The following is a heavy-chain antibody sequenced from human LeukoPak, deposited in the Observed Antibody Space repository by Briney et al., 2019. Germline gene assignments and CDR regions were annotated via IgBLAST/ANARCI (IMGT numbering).Heavy chain of an antibody. CDR3: ARDPYSGSYSAYYYYYMDV. Sequence: GRSLRLSCAPSGFTFSSYAMHWVRQAPGKGLEWVAVISYDERNKYYAHSVKGRFTILRDNFKNTLYLQMNSLRAEDTAGYYCARDPYSGSYSAYYYYYMDVWGKGTTVTGSS. CDR1: GFTFSSYA. CDR2: ISYDERNK. V-gene: IGHV3-30*04. J-gene: IGHJ6*03. D-gene: IGHD1-26*01.